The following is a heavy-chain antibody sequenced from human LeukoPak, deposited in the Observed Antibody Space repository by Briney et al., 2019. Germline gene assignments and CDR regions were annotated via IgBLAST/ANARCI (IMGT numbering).Heavy chain of an antibody. V-gene: IGHV4-34*01. CDR3: ARVKVVPAVSKGVVLGYFDY. Sequence: PSETLSLTCAVYGGSFSGYYWSWIRQPPGKGLEWIGEINHSGSTNYNPSLKSRVTISVDTSKNQFSLKLSSVTAADTAVYYCARVKVVPAVSKGVVLGYFDYWGQGTLVTVSS. D-gene: IGHD2-2*01. CDR2: INHSGST. J-gene: IGHJ4*02. CDR1: GGSFSGYY.